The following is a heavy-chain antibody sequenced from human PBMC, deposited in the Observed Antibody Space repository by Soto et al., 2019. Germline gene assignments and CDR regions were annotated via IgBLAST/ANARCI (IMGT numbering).Heavy chain of an antibody. CDR2: INPNSRGT. D-gene: IGHD3-22*01. CDR1: AYTVTVYY. J-gene: IGHJ6*02. Sequence: ASVKVAGKPSAYTVTVYYMHGVRQSPGQGLEWMGWINPNSRGTNYAQKFQGSVSRTRDTSISTAYMALSRLRSDEQAVHSSARGESDSSGYYFYYYYGMDVWGQGTTVTVS. V-gene: IGHV1-2*02. CDR3: ARGESDSSGYYFYYYYGMDV.